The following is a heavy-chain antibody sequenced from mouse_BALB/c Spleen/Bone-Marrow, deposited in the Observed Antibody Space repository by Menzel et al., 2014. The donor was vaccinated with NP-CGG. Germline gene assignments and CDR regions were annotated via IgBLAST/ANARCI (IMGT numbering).Heavy chain of an antibody. CDR2: IFPGDSST. D-gene: IGHD2-4*01. J-gene: IGHJ3*01. Sequence: VMLVESGAELVKPGASVKLSCKASGYTFTSYDINWVRQRPEQGLEWIGWIFPGDSSTKYNEKFKGKATLTTDKSSSTAYMQLSRLTSEGSAVYFCARRVYYDYDGGAWFAYWGQGTLVTVSA. V-gene: IGHV1-85*01. CDR3: ARRVYYDYDGGAWFAY. CDR1: GYTFTSYD.